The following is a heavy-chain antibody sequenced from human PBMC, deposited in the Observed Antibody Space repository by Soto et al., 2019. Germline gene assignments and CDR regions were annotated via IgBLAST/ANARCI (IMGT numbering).Heavy chain of an antibody. D-gene: IGHD2-2*01. CDR3: AKDRYCSATSCQDFGS. CDR1: GFSVTSYA. J-gene: IGHJ4*02. CDR2: LSGSGIGK. Sequence: EVQLLESGGGLVQPGGSLRLSCAASGFSVTSYAMRWLRQDPGQGLEWASVLSGSGIGKEYADSVKGRFTISRDNSRNTLYLQMTGLRVEDTAVYYCAKDRYCSATSCQDFGSWGQGTLVTVSS. V-gene: IGHV3-23*01.